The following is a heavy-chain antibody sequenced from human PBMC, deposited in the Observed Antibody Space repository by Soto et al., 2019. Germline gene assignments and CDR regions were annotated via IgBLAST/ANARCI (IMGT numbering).Heavy chain of an antibody. Sequence: EVQLLESGGGFVQPGGSLRLSCVASGFTFSNYAMSWVRQAPGKGLEWVSAISDTGSSTYYADSVKGRFTDTRDNSKKMMYLQLNNLRVEDTAGDDGENEVYYASLPKGGLAPWGQGTLVTVSS. J-gene: IGHJ5*02. CDR3: ENEVYYASLPKGGLAP. CDR1: GFTFSNYA. CDR2: ISDTGSST. V-gene: IGHV3-23*01. D-gene: IGHD2-2*01.